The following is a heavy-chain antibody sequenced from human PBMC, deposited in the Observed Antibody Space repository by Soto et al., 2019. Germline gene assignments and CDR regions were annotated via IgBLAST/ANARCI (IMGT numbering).Heavy chain of an antibody. D-gene: IGHD3-3*01. CDR2: ISSSSSTI. Sequence: PGGSLRLSCAASGFTFSSYSMNWVRQAPGKGLEWVSYISSSSSTIYYADSVKGRFTISRDNAKNSLYLQMNSLRAEDTAVYYCARCIVLFGVPYYMDVWGKGTTVTVSS. CDR1: GFTFSSYS. V-gene: IGHV3-48*01. CDR3: ARCIVLFGVPYYMDV. J-gene: IGHJ6*03.